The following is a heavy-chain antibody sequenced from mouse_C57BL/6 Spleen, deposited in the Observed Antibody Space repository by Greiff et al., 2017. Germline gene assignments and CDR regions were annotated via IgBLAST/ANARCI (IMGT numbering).Heavy chain of an antibody. D-gene: IGHD2-3*01. J-gene: IGHJ3*01. CDR1: GYSFTDYN. CDR3: ARSISYDGSAWFAY. CDR2: INPNYGTT. Sequence: EVKLQESGPELVKPGASVKISCKASGYSFTDYNMNWVKQSNGKSLEWIGVINPNYGTTSYNQKFKGKATLTVDQSSSTAYMQLNSLTSEDSAVYYCARSISYDGSAWFAYWGQGTLVTVSA. V-gene: IGHV1-39*01.